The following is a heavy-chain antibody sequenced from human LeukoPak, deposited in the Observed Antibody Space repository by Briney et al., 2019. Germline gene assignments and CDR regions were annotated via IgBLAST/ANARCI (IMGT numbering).Heavy chain of an antibody. V-gene: IGHV4-59*08. CDR3: ARVRGYSYGLDY. CDR2: IYYTGST. D-gene: IGHD5-18*01. Sequence: SETPSLTCTISGGSISSYYWSWIRQPPGKGLEWIGYIYYTGSTNHNPSLKSRVTISVDTSKNQFSLKLSSVTAADTAVYYCARVRGYSYGLDYWGQGTLVTVSS. CDR1: GGSISSYY. J-gene: IGHJ4*02.